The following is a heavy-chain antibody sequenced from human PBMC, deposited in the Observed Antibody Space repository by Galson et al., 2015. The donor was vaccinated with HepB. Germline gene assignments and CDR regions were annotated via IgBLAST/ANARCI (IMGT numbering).Heavy chain of an antibody. CDR1: GFTFSSYG. J-gene: IGHJ4*02. V-gene: IGHV3-33*01. CDR3: ARDRLRSSSWVFDY. CDR2: IWYDGSNK. D-gene: IGHD6-6*01. Sequence: SLRLSCAASGFTFSSYGMHWVRQAPGKGLEWVAVIWYDGSNKYYADSVKGRFTISRDNSKNTLYLQMNSLRAEDTAVYYCARDRLRSSSWVFDYWGQGTLVTVSS.